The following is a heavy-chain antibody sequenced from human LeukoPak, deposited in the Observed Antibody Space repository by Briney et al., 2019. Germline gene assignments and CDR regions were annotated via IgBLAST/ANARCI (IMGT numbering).Heavy chain of an antibody. CDR1: GFTFSSYW. D-gene: IGHD3-10*01. Sequence: GGSLRLSCAASGFTFSSYWMSWVRQAPGKGLEWVANIKQDGSEKYYVDSVKGRFTISRDNAKNSLYLQMNSLRAEDTAVYYCARDLTVRGDPLFDYWGQGTLVTVSS. V-gene: IGHV3-7*01. CDR2: IKQDGSEK. J-gene: IGHJ4*02. CDR3: ARDLTVRGDPLFDY.